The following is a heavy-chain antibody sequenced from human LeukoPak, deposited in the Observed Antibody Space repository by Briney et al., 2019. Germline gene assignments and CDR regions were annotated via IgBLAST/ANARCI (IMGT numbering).Heavy chain of an antibody. J-gene: IGHJ5*02. Sequence: ASETLSLTCAVYGGSLNGHYWSWIRQSPGKGLEWIGEGSDIGGTKFNPSLKSRVSISADTSKNQFSLKLTSMTAADTAVYYCAKKGQSGSSFDPWGQGTLVTVPS. D-gene: IGHD3-3*01. CDR1: GGSLNGHY. V-gene: IGHV4-34*01. CDR2: GSDIGGT. CDR3: AKKGQSGSSFDP.